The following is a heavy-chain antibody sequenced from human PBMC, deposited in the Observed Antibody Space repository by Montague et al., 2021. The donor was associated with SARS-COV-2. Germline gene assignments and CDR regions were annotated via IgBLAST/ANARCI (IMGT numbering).Heavy chain of an antibody. Sequence: SLRLSCEASEFAFSRYAMSLFRQAPGKGLEWVSAIYSGGGSTFYSDSVKGRFTISRDNSKNTLYLQMNSLRAEDTAVYYCAKSAWGVTDAFDIWGQGTMVTVSS. J-gene: IGHJ3*02. CDR1: EFAFSRYA. D-gene: IGHD1-26*01. CDR2: IYSGGGST. V-gene: IGHV3-23*03. CDR3: AKSAWGVTDAFDI.